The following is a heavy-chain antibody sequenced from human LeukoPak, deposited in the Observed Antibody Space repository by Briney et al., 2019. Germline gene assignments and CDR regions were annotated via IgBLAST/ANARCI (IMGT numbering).Heavy chain of an antibody. D-gene: IGHD3-22*01. CDR2: ISSSSSYI. V-gene: IGHV3-21*01. CDR3: ARATWDSTGYFYAY. CDR1: GFTLSGYS. Sequence: PGGSLRLSCAASGFTLSGYSMHWVRQALGKGLEWVSSISSSSSYIYYADSVKGRFTISRDNAKNSLYLQMNSLRAEDTAVYYCARATWDSTGYFYAYWGQGTLVSVSS. J-gene: IGHJ4*02.